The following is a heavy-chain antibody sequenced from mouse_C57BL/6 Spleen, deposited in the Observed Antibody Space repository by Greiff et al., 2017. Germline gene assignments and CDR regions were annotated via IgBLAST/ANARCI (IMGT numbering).Heavy chain of an antibody. J-gene: IGHJ4*01. CDR1: GFTFSDYG. D-gene: IGHD2-4*01. CDR2: ISSGSSTI. Sequence: DVMLVESGGGLVKPGGSLKLSCAASGFTFSDYGMHWVRQAPEKGLEWVAYISSGSSTIYYADTVKGRFTISRDNAKNTLFLQMTSLRSEDTAMYYCARHDYDGYAMDYWGQGTSVTVSS. CDR3: ARHDYDGYAMDY. V-gene: IGHV5-17*01.